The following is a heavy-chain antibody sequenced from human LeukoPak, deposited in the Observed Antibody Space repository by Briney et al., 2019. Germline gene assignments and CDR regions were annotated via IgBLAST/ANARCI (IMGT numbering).Heavy chain of an antibody. J-gene: IGHJ3*02. V-gene: IGHV3-23*01. CDR3: AKKVGGVYAFDI. D-gene: IGHD3-16*01. CDR2: ISGSGGGT. Sequence: PGGSLRLSCAASGLTFSYYWMHWVRQAPGKGLEWVSAISGSGGGTYYADSVKGRFTISRDNSKNTLYLQMNSLRAEDTAVYYCAKKVGGVYAFDIWGQGTVVTVSS. CDR1: GLTFSYYW.